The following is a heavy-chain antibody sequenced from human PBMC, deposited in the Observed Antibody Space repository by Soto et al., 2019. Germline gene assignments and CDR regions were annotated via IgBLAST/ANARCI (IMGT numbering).Heavy chain of an antibody. Sequence: QVLLVESGGGVVQPGKSLRLSCAASGFPFSNYGMHWVRQAPGKGLEWVSSIWYDGTNENYIDPVKGRFTISRDNSGNTLYLQMTNLRFEDTAIYFCARALFWRGPLDFWGQGTLVTVSS. CDR2: IWYDGTNE. D-gene: IGHD3-3*01. CDR3: ARALFWRGPLDF. V-gene: IGHV3-33*01. CDR1: GFPFSNYG. J-gene: IGHJ4*02.